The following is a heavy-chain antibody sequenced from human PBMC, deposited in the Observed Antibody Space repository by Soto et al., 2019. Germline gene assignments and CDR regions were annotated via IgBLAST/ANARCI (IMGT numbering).Heavy chain of an antibody. V-gene: IGHV3-23*01. D-gene: IGHD1-26*01. CDR2: ISGSGGST. CDR1: GFTFSSYA. Sequence: EVQLLESGGGLVQPGGSLRLSCAASGFTFSSYAMRWVRQAPVKGLEWVSAISGSGGSTYYADSVKGRFTISRDNSKNTLYLQMNSLGAEDPGVYDCARRGSGSYSDYWGQGPLVTVSS. CDR3: ARRGSGSYSDY. J-gene: IGHJ4*02.